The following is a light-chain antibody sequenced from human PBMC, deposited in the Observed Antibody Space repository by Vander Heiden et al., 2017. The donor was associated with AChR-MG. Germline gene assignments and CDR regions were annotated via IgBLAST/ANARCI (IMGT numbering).Light chain of an antibody. Sequence: QSALTQPPSVSGSPGQSVTISCTGTSSDVGTYHRISWYQQVPGTAPKLILDEVTKRPAGVPDRFSGSKSGNTASLTISGLQAEDETDYYCSSFTGSNTYVFGTGTKVTVL. J-gene: IGLJ1*01. CDR3: SSFTGSNTYV. V-gene: IGLV2-18*02. CDR1: SSDVGTYHR. CDR2: EVT.